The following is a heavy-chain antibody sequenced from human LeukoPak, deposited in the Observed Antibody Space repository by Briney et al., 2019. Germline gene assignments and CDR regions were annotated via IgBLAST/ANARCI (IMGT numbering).Heavy chain of an antibody. Sequence: GGSLRLSCAASGFSFSVYWMHWVRQAPGKGPVWVSRIKTDGSITDYADSVKGRFTISRDNAKNTLYLQMNSLRAEDTAVYYCAKDNTVTTSGPFFDYWGQGTLVTVSS. V-gene: IGHV3-74*01. CDR1: GFSFSVYW. CDR2: IKTDGSIT. D-gene: IGHD4-17*01. CDR3: AKDNTVTTSGPFFDY. J-gene: IGHJ4*02.